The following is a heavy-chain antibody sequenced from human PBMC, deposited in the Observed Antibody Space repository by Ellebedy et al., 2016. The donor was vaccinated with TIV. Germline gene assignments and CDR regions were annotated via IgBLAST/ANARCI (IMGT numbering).Heavy chain of an antibody. CDR2: INHSGST. CDR1: GGSFSGYY. CDR3: ASGPNQYFFDY. J-gene: IGHJ4*02. V-gene: IGHV4-34*01. Sequence: MPSETLSLTCAVYGGSFSGYYWSWIRQPPGKGLEWIGEINHSGSTNYNPSLKGRVTISVDTSKNQFSLKLSSVTAADTAVYYCASGPNQYFFDYWGQGTLVTVSS.